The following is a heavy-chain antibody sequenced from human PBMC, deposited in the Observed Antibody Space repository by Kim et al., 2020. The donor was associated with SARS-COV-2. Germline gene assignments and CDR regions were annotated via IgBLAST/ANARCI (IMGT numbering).Heavy chain of an antibody. Sequence: VNGRFTISKDNAKNSLYLQMNSLRDEDTAVYYCARDRRCSSTSCAWYFDLWGRGTLVTVSS. V-gene: IGHV3-48*02. J-gene: IGHJ2*01. CDR3: ARDRRCSSTSCAWYFDL. D-gene: IGHD2-2*01.